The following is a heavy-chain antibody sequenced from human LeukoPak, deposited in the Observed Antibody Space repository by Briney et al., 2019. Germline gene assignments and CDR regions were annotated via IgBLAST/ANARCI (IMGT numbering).Heavy chain of an antibody. D-gene: IGHD1-26*01. CDR3: ARDEPNLYSGSLG. CDR1: GFTFSSYW. V-gene: IGHV3-7*04. CDR2: IKQDGREK. J-gene: IGHJ4*02. Sequence: GGSLRLSCAASGFTFSSYWMSWVRRAPGKGLEWVANIKQDGREKYYVDSVKGRFTISRDNAKNSLYLQMNSLRAEDTAVYYCARDEPNLYSGSLGWGQGTLVTVSS.